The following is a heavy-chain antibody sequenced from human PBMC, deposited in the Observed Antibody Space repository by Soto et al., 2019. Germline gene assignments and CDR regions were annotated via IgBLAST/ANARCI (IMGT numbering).Heavy chain of an antibody. CDR3: ARVTYYYDSSGYSNRYYYYGMDV. Sequence: QVQLVQSGAEVKKPGASVKVSCKASGYTFTSYGISWVRQAPGQGLEWMGWISAYNGNTSYAQKLQGRVTMTTDTSTSKAYMELRSLRSDDTAVYYCARVTYYYDSSGYSNRYYYYGMDVWGQGTTVTVSS. V-gene: IGHV1-18*01. J-gene: IGHJ6*02. D-gene: IGHD3-22*01. CDR2: ISAYNGNT. CDR1: GYTFTSYG.